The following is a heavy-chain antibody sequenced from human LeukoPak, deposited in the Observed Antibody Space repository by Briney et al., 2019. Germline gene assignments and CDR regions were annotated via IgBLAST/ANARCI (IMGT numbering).Heavy chain of an antibody. D-gene: IGHD5-18*01. J-gene: IGHJ4*02. Sequence: TSETLSLTCTVSGGSISSGGYYWSWIRQHPGKGLEWIGYIYYSGSTYYNPSLKSRVTISVDTSKNQFSLKLSSVTAADTAVYYCARGDTAMDYYFDYWGQGTLVTVSS. CDR1: GGSISSGGYY. CDR2: IYYSGST. CDR3: ARGDTAMDYYFDY. V-gene: IGHV4-31*03.